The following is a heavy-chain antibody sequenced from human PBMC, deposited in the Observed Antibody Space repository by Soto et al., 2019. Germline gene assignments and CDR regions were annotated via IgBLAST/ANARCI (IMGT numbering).Heavy chain of an antibody. V-gene: IGHV3-11*01. J-gene: IGHJ4*02. CDR2: ISSSGTTI. Sequence: QVQLVDSGVGLVKPGGPLRLSCAASGFTFRDYYMSWIRQAPGKWLESVSYISSSGTTIYYADSVKGRFTISRDNAKNSKCLQMNSPSAEDTAVYYCARHDVVAATSRYWCQGSIVTFSS. CDR3: ARHDVVAATSRY. D-gene: IGHD1-26*01. CDR1: GFTFRDYY.